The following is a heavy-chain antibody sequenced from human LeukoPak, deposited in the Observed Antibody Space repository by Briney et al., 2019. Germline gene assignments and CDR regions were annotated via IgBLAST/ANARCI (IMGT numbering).Heavy chain of an antibody. CDR1: GYXFTGYY. J-gene: IGHJ3*02. CDR2: INPNSGGT. D-gene: IGHD3-22*01. Sequence: ASVKVSCNASGYXFTGYYMYWVRQAPGQGLEWMGWINPNSGGTNYAQKFQGRVTMTRDTSISTAYMELSRLRSDDTAVYYCARRDTYYYDSSGHFDIWGQGTMVTVSS. V-gene: IGHV1-2*02. CDR3: ARRDTYYYDSSGHFDI.